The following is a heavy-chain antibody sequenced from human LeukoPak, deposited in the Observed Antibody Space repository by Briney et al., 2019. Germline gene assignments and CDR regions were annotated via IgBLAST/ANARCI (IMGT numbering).Heavy chain of an antibody. CDR1: GYTFTNYD. D-gene: IGHD5-12*01. CDR3: ARHPYEYSGPSLEYYGMDV. J-gene: IGHJ6*02. CDR2: LHPNSGGT. V-gene: IGHV1-2*04. Sequence: GASVKVSCKASGYTFTNYDINWVRQATGQGLEWMGWLHPNSGGTNYAQKFQGWVTMTRDTSISTAYMELSRLRSDDTAVYYCARHPYEYSGPSLEYYGMDVWGQGTTVTVSS.